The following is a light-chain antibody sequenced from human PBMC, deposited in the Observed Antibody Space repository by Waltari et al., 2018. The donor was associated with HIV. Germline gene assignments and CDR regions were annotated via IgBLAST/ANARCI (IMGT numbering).Light chain of an antibody. Sequence: EIVLTQSPGTLSSSPGERATLSCRASQSVSSKYLAWYQQKPGQTPRLLIYGASSRAAGIPDRFSGSGSGTDFTLTISRLEPEDFAVYYCQQYGSSLPLTFGGGTKVEIK. J-gene: IGKJ4*01. CDR3: QQYGSSLPLT. CDR2: GAS. V-gene: IGKV3-20*01. CDR1: QSVSSKY.